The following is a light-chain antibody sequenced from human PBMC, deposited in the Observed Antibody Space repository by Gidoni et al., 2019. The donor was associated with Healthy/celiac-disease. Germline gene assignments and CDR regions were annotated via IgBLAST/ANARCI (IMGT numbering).Light chain of an antibody. J-gene: IGLJ3*02. CDR1: SSDVGSYNL. Sequence: QSALTQPAPVSGYPGHSITISCTGTSSDVGSYNLVSWYQQHPGKAPKLMIYEVSKRPSGVSNRFSGSKSGNTASLTISGLQAEDEADYYCCSYAGSSTLVFGGGTKLTVL. CDR3: CSYAGSSTLV. CDR2: EVS. V-gene: IGLV2-23*02.